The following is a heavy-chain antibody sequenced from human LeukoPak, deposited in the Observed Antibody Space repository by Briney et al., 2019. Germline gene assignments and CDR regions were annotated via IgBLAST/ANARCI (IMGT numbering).Heavy chain of an antibody. D-gene: IGHD3-16*01. CDR1: GGSISSYY. CDR3: ARGNGITEDAFDI. V-gene: IGHV4-59*01. Sequence: SETLSLTCTVSGGSISSYYWSWIRQPPGKGLEWIGYIYYSGSTNYNPSLKSRVTISVDTSKNRFSLKLSSVTAADTAVYYYARGNGITEDAFDIWGQGTMVTVSS. J-gene: IGHJ3*02. CDR2: IYYSGST.